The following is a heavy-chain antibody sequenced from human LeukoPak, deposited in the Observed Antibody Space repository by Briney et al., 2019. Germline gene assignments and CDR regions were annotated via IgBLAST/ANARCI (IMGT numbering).Heavy chain of an antibody. D-gene: IGHD2-2*03. Sequence: GRSLRLSCAASGFTFSSSGMHWVRQAPGKGLEWVAVISYDGSNKYYADSVKGRFTISRDNSKNTLYLQMNSLRAEDTAVYYCAKDQVDIVVVPAAHCGMDVWGQGTTVTASS. J-gene: IGHJ6*02. CDR3: AKDQVDIVVVPAAHCGMDV. CDR2: ISYDGSNK. V-gene: IGHV3-30*18. CDR1: GFTFSSSG.